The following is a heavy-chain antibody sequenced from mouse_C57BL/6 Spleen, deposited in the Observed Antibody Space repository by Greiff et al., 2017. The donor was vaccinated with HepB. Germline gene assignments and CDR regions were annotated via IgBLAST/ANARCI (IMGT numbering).Heavy chain of an antibody. CDR2: IDPSDSYT. D-gene: IGHD2-1*01. J-gene: IGHJ3*01. Sequence: QVHVKQPGAELVRPGTSVKLSCKASGYTFTSYWMHWVKQRPGQGLEWIGVIDPSDSYTNYNQKFKGKATLTVDTSSSTAYMQLSSLTSEDSAVYYCARSSGNLFAYWGQGTLVTDSA. CDR1: GYTFTSYW. V-gene: IGHV1-59*01. CDR3: ARSSGNLFAY.